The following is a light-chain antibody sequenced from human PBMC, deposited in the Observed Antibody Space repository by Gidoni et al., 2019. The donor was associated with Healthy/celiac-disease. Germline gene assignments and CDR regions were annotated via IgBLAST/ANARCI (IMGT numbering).Light chain of an antibody. CDR2: GNS. CDR1: SSNIGAGYD. Sequence: QSVLTQPPSVSGAPGQRVTISCPVSSSNIGAGYDVHWYQQLPGTAPKLLIYGNSNRPSGVPYRFSGSKSGTTASLAITGLQAEDEADYYCQSYDSSLSGVVFGGGTKLTVL. V-gene: IGLV1-40*01. J-gene: IGLJ2*01. CDR3: QSYDSSLSGVV.